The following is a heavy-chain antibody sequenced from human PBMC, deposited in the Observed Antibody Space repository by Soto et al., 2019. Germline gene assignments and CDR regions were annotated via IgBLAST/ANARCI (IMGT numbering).Heavy chain of an antibody. CDR2: ISSSGSTI. CDR3: ACCGVVSSSNFDY. Sequence: PGGSLRLSCAASGFTFSDYYMSWIRQAPGKGLEWVPYISSSGSTIYYADSVKGRFTISRDNAKNSLYLQMNSLRAEDTAVYYCACCGVVSSSNFDYWGQGTLVTVSS. CDR1: GFTFSDYY. V-gene: IGHV3-11*01. D-gene: IGHD3-3*01. J-gene: IGHJ4*02.